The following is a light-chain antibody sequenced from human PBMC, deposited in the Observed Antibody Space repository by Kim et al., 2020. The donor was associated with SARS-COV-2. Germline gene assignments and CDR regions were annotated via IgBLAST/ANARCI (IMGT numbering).Light chain of an antibody. Sequence: KTVTIACTRSSGSIARSYVHWYQQRPGSAPSTVIYDDNERPSGVPDRFSGSIDSSSNTASLTISGLRTEDEADYYCQSYDSSKDCVFGGGTKLTVL. CDR2: DDN. CDR1: SGSIARSY. CDR3: QSYDSSKDCV. V-gene: IGLV6-57*03. J-gene: IGLJ3*02.